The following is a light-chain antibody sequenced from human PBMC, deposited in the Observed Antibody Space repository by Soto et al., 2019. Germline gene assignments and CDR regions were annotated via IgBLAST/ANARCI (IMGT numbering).Light chain of an antibody. J-gene: IGLJ7*01. CDR1: SGHSSYA. CDR3: QTWGTGIHV. Sequence: QLVLTQSPSASASLGASVKLTCTLSSGHSSYAIAWHQQQPEKGPRYLMKLNSDGSHSKGDGIPDRFSGSSSGAERYLTISSLQSEDEADYYCQTWGTGIHVSGGGTQLTVL. CDR2: LNSDGSH. V-gene: IGLV4-69*01.